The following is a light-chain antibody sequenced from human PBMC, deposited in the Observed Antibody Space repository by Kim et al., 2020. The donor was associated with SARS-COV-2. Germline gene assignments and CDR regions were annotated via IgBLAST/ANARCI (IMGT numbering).Light chain of an antibody. CDR2: DVT. CDR3: SSYTSSNTLWV. J-gene: IGLJ3*02. Sequence: SITISCTGTSSDVGGYNFVSWYQQHPGKAPKLLIYDVTKRPSGVSSRFSGSKSGNTASLTISGLQAEDEADYYCSSYTSSNTLWVFGGGTQLTVL. CDR1: SSDVGGYNF. V-gene: IGLV2-14*04.